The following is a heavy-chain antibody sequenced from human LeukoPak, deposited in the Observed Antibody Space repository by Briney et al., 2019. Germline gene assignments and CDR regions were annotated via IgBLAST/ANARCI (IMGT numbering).Heavy chain of an antibody. J-gene: IGHJ5*02. CDR3: ASRYDSSGYLYNWFDP. D-gene: IGHD3-22*01. Sequence: SETLSLTCTVYGGSFSGYYWSWIRQPPGKGLEWIGEINHSGSTNYNPSLKSRVTISVDTSKNQFSLKLSSVTAADTAVYYCASRYDSSGYLYNWFDPWGQGTLVTVSS. CDR2: INHSGST. V-gene: IGHV4-34*01. CDR1: GGSFSGYY.